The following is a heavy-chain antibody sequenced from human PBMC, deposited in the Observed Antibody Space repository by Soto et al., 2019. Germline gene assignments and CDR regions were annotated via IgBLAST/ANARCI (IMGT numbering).Heavy chain of an antibody. CDR3: ARGYYCAY. Sequence: QVQLVESGGGVVQPGGSLRLSCAASGFTFSNYAMHWVRQAPGKGLEWVAVISYDGSNKYYADSVKGRFNISRDNSKNTLYLHMTSLSAEDKAVYSCARGYYCAYVSEGTLSTVSS. CDR2: ISYDGSNK. J-gene: IGHJ4*02. V-gene: IGHV3-30-3*01. CDR1: GFTFSNYA.